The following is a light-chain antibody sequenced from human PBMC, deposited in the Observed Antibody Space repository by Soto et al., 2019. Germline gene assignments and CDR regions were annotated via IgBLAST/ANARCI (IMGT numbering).Light chain of an antibody. CDR1: QGVGTY. J-gene: IGKJ1*01. V-gene: IGKV1-17*03. CDR3: QQYNSYSTWT. Sequence: DIQMTQSPSVLSASVGDRVTITCRASQGVGTYLAWFQQKPGKVPKRLIFAATSLQGGVPTRFRGSGSGTEFTLTISSLQPEDFATYYCQQYNSYSTWTFGQGTEVDIK. CDR2: AAT.